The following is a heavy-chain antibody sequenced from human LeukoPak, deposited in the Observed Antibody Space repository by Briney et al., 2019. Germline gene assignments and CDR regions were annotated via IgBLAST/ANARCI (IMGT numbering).Heavy chain of an antibody. CDR1: GFTFSTYA. CDR3: AKFEGLCGSANTCYHFDC. CDR2: LGGSGGST. V-gene: IGHV3-23*01. J-gene: IGHJ4*02. Sequence: GGSLRLSCDASGFTFSTYAMSWVRQAPGEGLEGVAGLGGSGGSTCYADSVKGRFTISRDNSKNTVYLHMNSLRAEDTAVYYCAKFEGLCGSANTCYHFDCWGQGTLVTVSS. D-gene: IGHD2-2*01.